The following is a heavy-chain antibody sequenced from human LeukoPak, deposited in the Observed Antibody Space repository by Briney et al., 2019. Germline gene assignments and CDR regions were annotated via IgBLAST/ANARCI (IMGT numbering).Heavy chain of an antibody. CDR1: GFSFNNAW. J-gene: IGHJ4*02. D-gene: IGHD6-19*01. Sequence: PGGSLRLSCTPSGTASGFSFNNAWMNWVRQAPGKGLEWVSVIYSGGSTYYADSVKGRFTISRDNSKNTLYLQMNSLRAEDTAVYYCASSVAGTGGTIGYWGQGTLVTVSS. CDR3: ASSVAGTGGTIGY. V-gene: IGHV3-53*01. CDR2: IYSGGST.